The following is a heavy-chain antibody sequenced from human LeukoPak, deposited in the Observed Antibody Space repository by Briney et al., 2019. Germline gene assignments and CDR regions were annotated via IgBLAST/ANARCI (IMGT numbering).Heavy chain of an antibody. CDR1: GFTFSSYA. Sequence: GGSLRLSCAASGFTFSSYAMRRLRQAPGKGLEWVSGISGRGGSTYYADSVKGRFTFSRDNSKNTLYLQMNSLRAEDTAVYFCAKVLSGSYYYYFDYWGQGILVTVSS. CDR3: AKVLSGSYYYYFDY. D-gene: IGHD1-26*01. J-gene: IGHJ4*02. V-gene: IGHV3-23*01. CDR2: ISGRGGST.